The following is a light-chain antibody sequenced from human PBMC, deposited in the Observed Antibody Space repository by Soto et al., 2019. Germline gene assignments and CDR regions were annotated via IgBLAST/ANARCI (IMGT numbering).Light chain of an antibody. CDR2: DSS. J-gene: IGKJ1*01. V-gene: IGKV3-11*01. CDR1: ESVRDE. CDR3: QQYGSLSWT. Sequence: EAVLTQSPATLSLSPWERATLSCRASESVRDELGWYQQKPGQAPRLLIFDSSNRATGIPARFSGSGYGTDFTLSISRLEPEDFAVYYCQQYGSLSWTFGQGTKVDIK.